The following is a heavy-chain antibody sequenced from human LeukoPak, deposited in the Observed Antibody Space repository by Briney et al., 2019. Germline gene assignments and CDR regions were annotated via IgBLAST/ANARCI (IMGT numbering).Heavy chain of an antibody. CDR3: ARRGRGLGSYHKSYYFDY. D-gene: IGHD3-10*01. V-gene: IGHV4-34*01. Sequence: SETLSLTCAVYGGSFSGYYWSWIRQPPGKGLEWIGEINHSGSTNYNPSLKSRVTISVDTSKNQFSLKLSSVTAADTAVYYCARRGRGLGSYHKSYYFDYWGQGTLVTVSS. CDR1: GGSFSGYY. CDR2: INHSGST. J-gene: IGHJ4*02.